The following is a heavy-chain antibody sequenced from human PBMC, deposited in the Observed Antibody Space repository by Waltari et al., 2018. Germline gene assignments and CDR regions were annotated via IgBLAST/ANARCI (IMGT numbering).Heavy chain of an antibody. J-gene: IGHJ6*02. V-gene: IGHV4-34*01. CDR2: INHSGST. D-gene: IGHD3-22*01. CDR1: GGSFSGYY. Sequence: QVQLQQWGAGLLKPSETLSLTCAVYGGSFSGYYWSWIRQPPGKGLEWIGEINHSGSTNYNTSLKSRVTISVDTSKNQFSRKLSSVTAADTAVYYCARGFDYYDSSGYYLNYYYYYGMDVWGQGTTVTVSS. CDR3: ARGFDYYDSSGYYLNYYYYYGMDV.